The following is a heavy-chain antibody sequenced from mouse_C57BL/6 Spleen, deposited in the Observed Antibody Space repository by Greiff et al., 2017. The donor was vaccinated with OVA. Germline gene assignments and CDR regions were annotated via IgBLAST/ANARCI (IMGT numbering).Heavy chain of an antibody. CDR1: GYAFSSSW. D-gene: IGHD1-1*01. CDR3: ARQDGSRYWYFVV. J-gene: IGHJ1*03. Sequence: VQLQQSGPELVKPGASVKISCKASGYAFSSSWMNWVKQRPGKGLEWIGRIYPGDGDTNYNGKFKGKATLTADKSSSTAYMQLSSLTSEDSAVYFCARQDGSRYWYFVVWGTGTTVTVSS. CDR2: IYPGDGDT. V-gene: IGHV1-82*01.